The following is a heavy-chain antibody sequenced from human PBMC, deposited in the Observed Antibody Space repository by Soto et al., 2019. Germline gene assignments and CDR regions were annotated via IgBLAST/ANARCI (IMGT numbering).Heavy chain of an antibody. D-gene: IGHD2-15*01. CDR3: ARDDCFGATCYIGDY. Sequence: QVQLVQSGAEVKMPGASVKVSCKASGYTFTTYGIAWVRQAPGQAPEWVGWISPNNDNTHFAQKLQGRVTMTTDTSTRSVYMELRSLRSDDTAVYYCARDDCFGATCYIGDYWGQGTLVTVSS. V-gene: IGHV1-18*01. J-gene: IGHJ4*02. CDR1: GYTFTTYG. CDR2: ISPNNDNT.